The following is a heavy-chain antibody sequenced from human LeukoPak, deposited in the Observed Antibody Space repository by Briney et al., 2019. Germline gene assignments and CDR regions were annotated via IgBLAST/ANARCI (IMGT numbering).Heavy chain of an antibody. V-gene: IGHV4-59*12. Sequence: KASETLSLTCTVSGVSISSYYWSWIRQPPGKGLEWIGYIYYSGSTSYNPSLKSRVTMSVDTSKNQFSLKLTSVTAADTAVYYCARDPSFSSGWFDYWGQGTLVTVSS. CDR1: GVSISSYY. CDR3: ARDPSFSSGWFDY. J-gene: IGHJ4*02. CDR2: IYYSGST. D-gene: IGHD6-19*01.